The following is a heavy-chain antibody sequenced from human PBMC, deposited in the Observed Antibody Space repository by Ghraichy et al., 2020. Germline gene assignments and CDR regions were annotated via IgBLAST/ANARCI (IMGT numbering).Heavy chain of an antibody. CDR3: ARLRYNYYGSGSYYKGDYYYGRDV. CDR2: IYYSGST. Sequence: SETLSLTCTDSGGSISSYYWSWIRQPPGKGLEWIGYIYYSGSTNYNPSLKSRVTISVDTSKNQFSLRLSSVTAADTAGYYCARLRYNYYGSGSYYKGDYYYGRDVWGQGTTVTVSS. J-gene: IGHJ6*02. CDR1: GGSISSYY. V-gene: IGHV4-59*08. D-gene: IGHD3-10*01.